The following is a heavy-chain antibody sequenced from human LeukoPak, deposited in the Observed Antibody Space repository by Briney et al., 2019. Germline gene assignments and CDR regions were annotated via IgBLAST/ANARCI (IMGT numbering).Heavy chain of an antibody. Sequence: GGYLRLSCAASGFTFSNYAMTWVRQAPGKGLEWVSAISGSGGSTYYADSVKGRFTISRDNSKNTLYLQMNSLRAEDTAVYYCAKDRVGVNLRGNWFDPWGQGTLVTVSS. CDR3: AKDRVGVNLRGNWFDP. CDR1: GFTFSNYA. CDR2: ISGSGGST. J-gene: IGHJ5*02. D-gene: IGHD1-26*01. V-gene: IGHV3-23*01.